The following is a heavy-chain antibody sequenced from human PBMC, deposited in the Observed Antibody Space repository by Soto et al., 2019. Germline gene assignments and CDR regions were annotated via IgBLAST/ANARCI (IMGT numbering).Heavy chain of an antibody. V-gene: IGHV3-23*01. Sequence: DVQVLESGGGLVQPGGFLRLSCAASGFTFSAYAMSWVRQTPGKGLEWVSGISASRGRTYYANSVKGRFTISSDNGKNTLYLQMNSLRAEDTAVYYCAKDPNGDYVGAFDMWGQRTMVIVSS. CDR3: AKDPNGDYVGAFDM. J-gene: IGHJ3*02. D-gene: IGHD4-17*01. CDR1: GFTFSAYA. CDR2: ISASRGRT.